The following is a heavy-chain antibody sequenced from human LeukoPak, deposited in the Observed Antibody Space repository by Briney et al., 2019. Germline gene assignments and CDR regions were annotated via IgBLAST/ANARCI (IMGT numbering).Heavy chain of an antibody. J-gene: IGHJ6*03. CDR1: CGSISSDY. CDR2: IYYGGST. D-gene: IGHD2-2*02. Sequence: KPSDTLSLTRPVDCGSISSDYWRWVRQPPGGWRGWTAYIYYGGSTTYNPSLKTRFTLSVDTARNQFTYKWTSVTAATTAGISLARLYCAGGGYYSYRVVWGKGTPVTVSS. V-gene: IGHV4-59*07. CDR3: ARLYCAGGGYYSYRVV.